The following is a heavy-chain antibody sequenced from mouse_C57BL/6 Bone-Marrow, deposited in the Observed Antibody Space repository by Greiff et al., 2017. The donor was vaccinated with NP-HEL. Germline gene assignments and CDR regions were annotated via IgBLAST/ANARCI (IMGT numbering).Heavy chain of an antibody. V-gene: IGHV1-69*01. CDR3: ARSLPIYYDGSSYENAMDY. D-gene: IGHD1-1*01. CDR1: GSTFTSYW. Sequence: QVQLQQPGAELVMPGASVKLSCKASGSTFTSYWMPWVKQRPGQGLEWIGEIDLSVSYPTYNQKFKGKSPLTVDKSSRAAYMQLSSLTSEDSAVYYCARSLPIYYDGSSYENAMDYWGQGTSVTVSS. J-gene: IGHJ4*01. CDR2: IDLSVSYP.